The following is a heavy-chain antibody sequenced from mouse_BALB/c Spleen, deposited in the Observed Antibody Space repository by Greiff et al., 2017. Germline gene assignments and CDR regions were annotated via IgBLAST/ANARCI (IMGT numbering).Heavy chain of an antibody. J-gene: IGHJ4*01. D-gene: IGHD1-2*01. V-gene: IGHV5-6-3*01. Sequence: EVKLVESGGGLVQPGGSLKFSCAASGFTFSSYCMSWVRQTPDKSLELVATIYSNGGGTYYPDSVKGRFTISRDNAENTLYLQMSSLKSEDTAVYYCESGDTLLRINYAMDYWGQGTSVTVSS. CDR1: GFTFSSYC. CDR3: ESGDTLLRINYAMDY. CDR2: IYSNGGGT.